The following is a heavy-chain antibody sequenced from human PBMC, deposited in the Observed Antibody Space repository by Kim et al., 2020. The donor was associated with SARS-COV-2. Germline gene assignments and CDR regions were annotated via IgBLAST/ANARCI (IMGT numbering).Heavy chain of an antibody. CDR2: IDPSDSYT. Sequence: GESLKISCKGSGYSFTSYWISWVRQMPGKGLEWMGRIDPSDSYTNYSPSFQGHVTISADKSISTAYLQWSSLKASDTAMYYCARHEWANYYDSSGYYGAPNLLFDYWGQGTLVTVSS. V-gene: IGHV5-10-1*01. CDR3: ARHEWANYYDSSGYYGAPNLLFDY. J-gene: IGHJ4*02. D-gene: IGHD3-22*01. CDR1: GYSFTSYW.